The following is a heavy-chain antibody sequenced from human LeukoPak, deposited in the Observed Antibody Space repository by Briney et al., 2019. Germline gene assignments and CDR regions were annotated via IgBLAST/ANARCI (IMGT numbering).Heavy chain of an antibody. CDR2: ISSSSSYI. D-gene: IGHD6-19*01. V-gene: IGHV3-21*01. CDR1: GFTFSSYS. Sequence: GGSLRPSCAASGFTFSSYSMNWVRQAPGKGLEWVSSISSSSSYIYYADSVKGRFTISRDNAKNSLYLQMNSLRAEDTAVYYCARGLCYSSGCPAGYWGQGTLVTVSS. CDR3: ARGLCYSSGCPAGY. J-gene: IGHJ4*02.